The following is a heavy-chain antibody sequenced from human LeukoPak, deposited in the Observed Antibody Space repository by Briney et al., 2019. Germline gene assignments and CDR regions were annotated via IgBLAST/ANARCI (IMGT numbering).Heavy chain of an antibody. V-gene: IGHV1-8*02. CDR3: ARGGGYYDFWSGYYSDNWFDP. J-gene: IGHJ5*02. Sequence: ASVKVSCKASGYTFTSYGINWVRQATGQGLEWMGWMNPNSGNTGYAQKFQGRVTMTRNTSISTAYMELSSLRSEDTAVYYCARGGGYYDFWSGYYSDNWFDPWGQGTLVTVSS. CDR2: MNPNSGNT. CDR1: GYTFTSYG. D-gene: IGHD3-3*01.